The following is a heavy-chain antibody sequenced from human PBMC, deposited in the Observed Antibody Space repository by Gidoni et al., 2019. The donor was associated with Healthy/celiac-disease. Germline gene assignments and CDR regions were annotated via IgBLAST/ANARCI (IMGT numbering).Heavy chain of an antibody. CDR1: GFTFSSYA. V-gene: IGHV3-23*01. D-gene: IGHD3-22*01. CDR3: AKDLLNYYDSSGYYQEEYFQH. CDR2: ISGSGGST. J-gene: IGHJ1*01. Sequence: EVQLLESGGGLVQPGGSLRLSCAASGFTFSSYAMSWVRQAPGKGLEWVSAISGSGGSTYYADSVKGRFTISRDNSKNTLYLQMNSLRAEDTAVYYWAKDLLNYYDSSGYYQEEYFQHWGQGTLVTVSS.